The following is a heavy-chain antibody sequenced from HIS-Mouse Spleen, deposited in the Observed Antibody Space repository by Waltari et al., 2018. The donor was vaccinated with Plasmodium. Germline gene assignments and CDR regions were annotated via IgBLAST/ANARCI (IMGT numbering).Heavy chain of an antibody. J-gene: IGHJ4*02. V-gene: IGHV4-39*01. CDR1: GGSISSSSYY. CDR3: ARRGGSYYYFDY. Sequence: QLQLQESGPGLVKPSETLSLTCTVHGGSISSSSYYWGWIRQPPGKGLEWIGSIYYSGSTYDNPSLKSRVTISVDTSKNQFSLKLSSVTAADTAVYYCARRGGSYYYFDYWGQGTLVTVSS. CDR2: IYYSGST. D-gene: IGHD1-26*01.